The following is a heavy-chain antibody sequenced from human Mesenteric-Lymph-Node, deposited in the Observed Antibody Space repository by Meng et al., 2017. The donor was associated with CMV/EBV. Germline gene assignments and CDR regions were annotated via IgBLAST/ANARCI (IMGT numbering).Heavy chain of an antibody. CDR3: ARDRGSIVLVTAAMGRKRYYNDGMDV. V-gene: IGHV3-7*01. D-gene: IGHD2-2*01. Sequence: GESLKISCAASGFTFSSYWMSWVRQAPGKGLEWVANIKQDGSEKYYVDSVKGRFTISRDNAKNSLYLEMNSLRAEDTAVYYCARDRGSIVLVTAAMGRKRYYNDGMDVWGQGTTVTVSS. CDR1: GFTFSSYW. CDR2: IKQDGSEK. J-gene: IGHJ6*02.